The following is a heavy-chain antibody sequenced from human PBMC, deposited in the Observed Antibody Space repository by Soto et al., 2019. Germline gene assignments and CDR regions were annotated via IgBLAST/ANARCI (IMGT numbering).Heavy chain of an antibody. Sequence: SEPLSLTCTVSGGSVSSGGYYWSWIRQHPGTGLEWIGYIYYSGTTYFNPSLKSRASISLDTSKNEFSLKLSSVTDADTAVYYCARDSNGSGSYHNVNYFDYWGQGTLVTVSS. CDR2: IYYSGTT. D-gene: IGHD3-10*01. CDR1: GGSVSSGGYY. CDR3: ARDSNGSGSYHNVNYFDY. J-gene: IGHJ4*02. V-gene: IGHV4-31*03.